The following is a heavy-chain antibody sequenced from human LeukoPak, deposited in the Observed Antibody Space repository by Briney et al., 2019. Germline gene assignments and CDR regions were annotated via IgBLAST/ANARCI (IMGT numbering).Heavy chain of an antibody. D-gene: IGHD6-19*01. J-gene: IGHJ4*02. V-gene: IGHV3-23*01. CDR1: GFTFSSYA. CDR3: AKRGSSGWYVPAGIDY. Sequence: GSLRLSCAASGFTFSSYAMSWVRQAPGKGLEWVSAISGSGGSTYYADSVKGRFTISRDNSKNTLYLQMNSLRAEDTAVYYCAKRGSSGWYVPAGIDYWGQGTLVTVSS. CDR2: ISGSGGST.